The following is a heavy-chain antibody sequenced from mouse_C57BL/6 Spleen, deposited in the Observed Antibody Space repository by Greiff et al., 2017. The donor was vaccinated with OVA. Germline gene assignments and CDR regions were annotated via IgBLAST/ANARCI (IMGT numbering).Heavy chain of an antibody. J-gene: IGHJ2*01. CDR3: ARGRQLRPNFSDY. D-gene: IGHD3-2*02. Sequence: QVQLQQSGAELVRPGTSVKVSCKASGYAFTNYLIEWVKQRPGQGLEWIGVINPGSGGSNYNEKFKGKATLTADKSSSTAYMQLSSLTSEDSAVYFCARGRQLRPNFSDYGGQGTTLTVSS. CDR1: GYAFTNYL. V-gene: IGHV1-54*01. CDR2: INPGSGGS.